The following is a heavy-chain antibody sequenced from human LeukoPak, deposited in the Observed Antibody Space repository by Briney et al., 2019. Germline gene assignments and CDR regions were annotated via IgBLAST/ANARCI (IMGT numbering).Heavy chain of an antibody. CDR1: GFIFTNYA. D-gene: IGHD6-13*01. CDR3: AKGRPHYSHSWYNY. J-gene: IGHJ4*02. V-gene: IGHV3-23*01. Sequence: PGGSLRLSCAASGFIFTNYAMNWVRQSPGKGLEWVSTVSGGGDAYYADFVEGRFTISRDDSKNTLSLQMHSLRAEDTAVYFCAKGRPHYSHSWYNYWGQGTLVTVSS. CDR2: VSGGGDA.